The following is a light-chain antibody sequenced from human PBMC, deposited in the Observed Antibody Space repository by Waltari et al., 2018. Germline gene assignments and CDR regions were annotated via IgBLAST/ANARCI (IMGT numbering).Light chain of an antibody. V-gene: IGLV2-14*01. CDR3: SSYTSSSLYV. CDR2: EVS. Sequence: QSALPQPPAVSESPGQSLTISCPGTTSDVGAYNSVSWYQQHPGKAPQPMIYEVSNRPSGVSNRFSGSKSGNTASLIISGLQAEDEADYYCSSYTSSSLYVFGRGTKVTVL. J-gene: IGLJ1*01. CDR1: TSDVGAYNS.